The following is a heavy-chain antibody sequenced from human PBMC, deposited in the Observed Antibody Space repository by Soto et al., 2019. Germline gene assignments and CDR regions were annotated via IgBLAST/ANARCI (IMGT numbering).Heavy chain of an antibody. Sequence: ASVKVSCKASGYTFTSYDINWVRQATGQGLEWMGWMNPNSGNTGYAQKFQGRVTMTRNTSISTAYMELSSLRSEDTAVYYCARGYCTNGVCRRPFDYWGQGTLVTVSS. D-gene: IGHD2-8*01. CDR3: ARGYCTNGVCRRPFDY. V-gene: IGHV1-8*01. J-gene: IGHJ4*02. CDR1: GYTFTSYD. CDR2: MNPNSGNT.